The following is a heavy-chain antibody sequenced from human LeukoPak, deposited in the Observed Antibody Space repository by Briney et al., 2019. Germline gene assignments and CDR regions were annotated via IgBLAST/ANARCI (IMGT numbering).Heavy chain of an antibody. CDR1: GFTFSSYA. J-gene: IGHJ3*02. D-gene: IGHD3-3*01. CDR3: AREVLWSGYVGAFDI. Sequence: GGSLRLSRAASGFTFSSYAMHSVRQAPGKGLEWVAVISYVGSNKYYADSVKGRFTISRDNSKNTLYLQMNSLRAEDTAVYCSAREVLWSGYVGAFDIWGQGTMVTVSS. V-gene: IGHV3-30-3*01. CDR2: ISYVGSNK.